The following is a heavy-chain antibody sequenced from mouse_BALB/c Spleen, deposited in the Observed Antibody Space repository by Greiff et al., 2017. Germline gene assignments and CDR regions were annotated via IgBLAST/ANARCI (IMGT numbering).Heavy chain of an antibody. V-gene: IGHV3-2*02. D-gene: IGHD1-1*01. Sequence: EVQLVESGPGLVKPSQSLSLTCTVTGYSITSDYAWNWIRQFPGNKLEWMGYISYSGSTSYNPSLKSRISITRDTSKNQFFLQLNSVTTEDTATYYCARHYGYWYFDVWGAGTTVTVSS. CDR2: ISYSGST. CDR1: GYSITSDYA. CDR3: ARHYGYWYFDV. J-gene: IGHJ1*01.